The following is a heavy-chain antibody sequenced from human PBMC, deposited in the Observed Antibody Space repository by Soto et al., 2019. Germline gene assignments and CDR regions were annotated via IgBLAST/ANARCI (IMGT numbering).Heavy chain of an antibody. V-gene: IGHV4-31*03. J-gene: IGHJ5*02. CDR3: ARASLLDYYDSSGRYNWFDP. CDR1: GGSISSGGYC. CDR2: IYYSGST. Sequence: SETLSLTCTVSGGSISSGGYCWSWIRQHPGKGLEWIGYIYYSGSTYYNPSLKSRVTISVDTSKNQFSLKLSSVTAADTAVYYCARASLLDYYDSSGRYNWFDPWGQGTLVTVSS. D-gene: IGHD3-22*01.